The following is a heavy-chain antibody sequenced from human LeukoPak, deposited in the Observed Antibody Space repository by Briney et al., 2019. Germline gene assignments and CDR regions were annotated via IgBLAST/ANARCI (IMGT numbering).Heavy chain of an antibody. CDR1: GFTFSSYG. CDR3: ARDHNYYYGMDV. CDR2: IWYDGSNK. J-gene: IGHJ6*02. Sequence: PGGSLRLSCAASGFTFSSYGMHWVRQAPGKGLEWVAVIWYDGSNKYYADSVKGRFTISRDNSKNTLYLQMNSLRAEDTAVYYCARDHNYYYGMDVWGQGTTVTVSS. V-gene: IGHV3-33*01.